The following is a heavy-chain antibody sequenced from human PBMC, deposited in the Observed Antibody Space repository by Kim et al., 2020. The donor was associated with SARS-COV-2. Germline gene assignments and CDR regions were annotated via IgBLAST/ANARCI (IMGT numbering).Heavy chain of an antibody. CDR2: IYYSGST. Sequence: SETLSLTCTVSGGSISSSSYYWGWIRQPPGKGLEWIGSIYYSGSTYYNPSLKSRVTISVDTSKNQFSLKLSSVTAADTAVYYRARQETITIFGVVISPSWFDPWGQGTLVTVSS. D-gene: IGHD3-3*01. V-gene: IGHV4-39*01. J-gene: IGHJ5*02. CDR1: GGSISSSSYY. CDR3: ARQETITIFGVVISPSWFDP.